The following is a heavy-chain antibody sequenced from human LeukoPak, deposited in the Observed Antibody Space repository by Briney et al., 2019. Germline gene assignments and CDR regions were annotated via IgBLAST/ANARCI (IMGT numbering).Heavy chain of an antibody. J-gene: IGHJ3*02. CDR1: GGSISSYY. CDR2: IYTSGST. Sequence: TSETLSLTCTVSGGSISSYYWSWIRQPAGKGLEWIGRIYTSGSTNYNPSLKSRVTMSVDTSKNQFSLKLSSVTAADTAVYYCARGGRIAARRYAFDIWGQGTMATVSS. V-gene: IGHV4-4*07. D-gene: IGHD6-6*01. CDR3: ARGGRIAARRYAFDI.